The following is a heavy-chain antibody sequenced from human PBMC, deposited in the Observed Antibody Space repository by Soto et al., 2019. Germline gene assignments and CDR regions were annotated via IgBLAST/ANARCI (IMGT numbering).Heavy chain of an antibody. CDR1: GVTVSSYA. V-gene: IGHV1-69*06. CDR3: VRDLRSIAVRKVLDI. Sequence: ASVKVSCKVSGVTVSSYAISRVRQAPGQGLEWMGGIIPIFGTANYAQKFQGRVTITADKSTSTAYMELSSLRSEDTAVYYCVRDLRSIAVRKVLDIWGTGTMITLSS. D-gene: IGHD6-6*01. CDR2: IIPIFGTA. J-gene: IGHJ3*02.